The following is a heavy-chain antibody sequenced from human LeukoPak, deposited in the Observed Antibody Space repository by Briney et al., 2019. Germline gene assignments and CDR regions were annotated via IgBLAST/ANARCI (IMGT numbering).Heavy chain of an antibody. CDR2: IKQDGSQK. CDR3: ARGFYDSGSTGLYFDH. J-gene: IGHJ1*01. D-gene: IGHD2/OR15-2a*01. CDR1: GFTFSNYW. V-gene: IGHV3-7*01. Sequence: GGSLRLSCVASGFTFSNYWMSWVRQAPGKGLEWLANIKQDGSQKYYVDSVKGRFTISRDNAKNSLYLEMNSLRAEDTAVYNCARGFYDSGSTGLYFDHWGQGTLVTVSS.